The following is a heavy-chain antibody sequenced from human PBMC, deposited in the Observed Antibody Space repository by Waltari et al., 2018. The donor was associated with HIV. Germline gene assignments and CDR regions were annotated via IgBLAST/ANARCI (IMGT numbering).Heavy chain of an antibody. CDR2: IKQDGSEK. CDR1: GFTFMSSW. V-gene: IGHV3-7*01. J-gene: IGHJ4*02. Sequence: EVQLVESGGGLVQPGGSLSLSCAASGFTFMSSWMSWVRQAPGKGLEWVANIKQDGSEKNYVDSVKGRFTISRDNAKNSLYLQMNSLRVEDTAVYYCARPIGRGQDYWGQGTLVTVSS. CDR3: ARPIGRGQDY.